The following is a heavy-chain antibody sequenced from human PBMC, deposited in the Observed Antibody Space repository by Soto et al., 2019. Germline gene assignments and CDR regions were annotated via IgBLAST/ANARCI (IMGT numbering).Heavy chain of an antibody. V-gene: IGHV3-21*01. J-gene: IGHJ5*02. CDR1: GFTFSSYS. D-gene: IGHD4-4*01. CDR2: ISSSSSYI. CDR3: AREGDADYSKAGKNWFDP. Sequence: EVQLVESGGGLVKPGGSLRLSCAASGFTFSSYSMNWVRQAPGKGLEWVSSISSSSSYIYYADSVKGRFTISRDNAKNSMYLHMNSLRAEDTAVYYCAREGDADYSKAGKNWFDPWGQGTLVTVSS.